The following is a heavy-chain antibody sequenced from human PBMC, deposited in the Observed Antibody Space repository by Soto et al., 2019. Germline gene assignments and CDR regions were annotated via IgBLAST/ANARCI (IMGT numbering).Heavy chain of an antibody. CDR3: ARHGNTLQKVWFGELVPRGYWFDP. CDR2: IYYSGST. D-gene: IGHD3-10*01. J-gene: IGHJ5*02. Sequence: SETLSLTCTVSGGSISSYYWSWIRQPPGKGLEWIGYIYYSGSTNYNPSLKSRVTISVDTSKNQFSLKLSSVTAADTAVYYCARHGNTLQKVWFGELVPRGYWFDPWGQGTLVTVSS. CDR1: GGSISSYY. V-gene: IGHV4-59*08.